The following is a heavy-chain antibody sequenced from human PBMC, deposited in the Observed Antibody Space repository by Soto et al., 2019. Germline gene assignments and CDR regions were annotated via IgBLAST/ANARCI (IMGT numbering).Heavy chain of an antibody. CDR3: AKDRHAGNFDY. Sequence: EVQLLDSGGGLVQTGGSLGLSCAASGFTFNNYAMNWVRKAPGKGLEWVATISNTGGGTYYADSVKGRFTISRDNSKNTLYLQMSSLRVEDTAVYYCAKDRHAGNFDYWGQGTQVTVSS. J-gene: IGHJ4*02. CDR2: ISNTGGGT. CDR1: GFTFNNYA. V-gene: IGHV3-23*01.